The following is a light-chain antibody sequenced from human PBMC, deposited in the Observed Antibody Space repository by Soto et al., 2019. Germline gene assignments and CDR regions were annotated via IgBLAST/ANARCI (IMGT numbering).Light chain of an antibody. V-gene: IGLV2-14*01. J-gene: IGLJ3*02. CDR1: SSDVGAFNY. CDR2: EVS. CDR3: SSYTNSGTVV. Sequence: QSALTQPASVSGSPGQSITISCTGTSSDVGAFNYVSWYQQHPARVPKLMIYEVSNRPSGVSNRFSGSKSGNTASLTISGLQAEDEADYYCSSYTNSGTVVFGGGTKLTVL.